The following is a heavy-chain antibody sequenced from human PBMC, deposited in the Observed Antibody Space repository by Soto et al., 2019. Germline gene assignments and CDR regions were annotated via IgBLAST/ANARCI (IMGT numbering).Heavy chain of an antibody. D-gene: IGHD2-15*01. CDR1: GFRFSTSW. V-gene: IGHV3-74*01. CDR2: INGDGDST. J-gene: IGHJ5*02. CDR3: ARVIGAGGWWFDP. Sequence: EVQLVESGGGLVEPGGSLRLSCAAFGFRFSTSWIHWVRQGPGKGLVWVSRINGDGDSTDYADSVKGRFTISRDNAKQTVYLQMNSLRAEDTAVYYCARVIGAGGWWFDPWGQGTLVTVSS.